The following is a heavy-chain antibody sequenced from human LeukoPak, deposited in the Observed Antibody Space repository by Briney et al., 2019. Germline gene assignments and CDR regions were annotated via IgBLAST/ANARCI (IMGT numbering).Heavy chain of an antibody. CDR1: GFTFSSYA. CDR2: INGGGNIA. J-gene: IGHJ4*02. V-gene: IGHV3-23*01. Sequence: AGGSLRLSCAASGFTFSSYARGWVRQAPGKGLEWISNINGGGNIAYHADSVKGRFTISRDNSKNTLSLQMNSLRAEDTGVYFCAEVKPAAGRGNYYDYWGQGTLVIVSS. CDR3: AEVKPAAGRGNYYDY. D-gene: IGHD6-13*01.